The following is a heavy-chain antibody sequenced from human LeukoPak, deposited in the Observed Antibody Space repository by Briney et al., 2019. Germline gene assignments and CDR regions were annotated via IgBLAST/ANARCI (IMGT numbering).Heavy chain of an antibody. J-gene: IGHJ4*02. Sequence: ASVKVTCKASGYTFTDYYMHWERQAPGQGFEWMGWINPNDGDTNYAQKFQGRVTMTRDTSISTAHMEVSRLRSDDTAVYYCARANFLYCSSTTCLFDYWGQGTLVTVSS. CDR1: GYTFTDYY. CDR3: ARANFLYCSSTTCLFDY. CDR2: INPNDGDT. D-gene: IGHD2-2*01. V-gene: IGHV1-2*02.